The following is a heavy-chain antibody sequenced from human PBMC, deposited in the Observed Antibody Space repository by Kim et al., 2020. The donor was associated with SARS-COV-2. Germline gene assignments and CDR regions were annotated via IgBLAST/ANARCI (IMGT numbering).Heavy chain of an antibody. V-gene: IGHV4-34*01. J-gene: IGHJ6*02. CDR3: ARGLLSITMMVVVFTGGIYSMDV. Sequence: SETLSLTCAVYGGSFSDYYWIWIRQPPGKGLEWIGEINHSGSANYNPSLKSRVTLSLDTSKNQFSLRLSSVTAADTAVYYCARGLLSITMMVVVFTGGIYSMDVWGQGTTVTVSS. D-gene: IGHD3-22*01. CDR1: GGSFSDYY. CDR2: INHSGSA.